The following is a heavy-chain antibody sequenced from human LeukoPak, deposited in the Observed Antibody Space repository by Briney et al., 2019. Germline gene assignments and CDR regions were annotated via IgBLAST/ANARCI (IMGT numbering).Heavy chain of an antibody. D-gene: IGHD6-13*01. Sequence: GGSLRLSCAASGFTFSNFAMSWVRQAPGKGLECVSLISANGGATYYADSVKGRFTISRDNSKNKVYLQMNSLRAEDTAVYYCAPDLRGSAWSLDDWGQGTLVTVSS. CDR1: GFTFSNFA. V-gene: IGHV3-23*01. CDR2: ISANGGAT. CDR3: APDLRGSAWSLDD. J-gene: IGHJ4*02.